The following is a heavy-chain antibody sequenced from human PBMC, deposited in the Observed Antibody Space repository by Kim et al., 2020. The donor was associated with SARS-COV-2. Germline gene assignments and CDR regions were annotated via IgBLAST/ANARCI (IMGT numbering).Heavy chain of an antibody. CDR2: IPILGIA. CDR3: SRGLD. J-gene: IGHJ4*02. V-gene: IGHV1-69*04. Sequence: IPILGIANYAQKFQGRVTITADKSTSTAYMELSSLRSEDTAVYYCSRGLDWGQGTLVTVSS.